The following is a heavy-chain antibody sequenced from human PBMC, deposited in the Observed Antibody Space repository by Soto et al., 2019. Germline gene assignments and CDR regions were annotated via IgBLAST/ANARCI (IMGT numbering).Heavy chain of an antibody. D-gene: IGHD2-21*01. CDR2: ISGSGDST. V-gene: IGHV3-23*01. CDR1: GFTFRGYA. J-gene: IGHJ4*02. Sequence: EEQLLESGGGLAQPGGSLRLSCAASGFTFRGYAMSWVRQAPGKVPEWVSGISGSGDSTYHAKSVKGRFIISRDNSKNTLYLEINSLRAEDTAVYYCAKAYGASHSPFDCWGQGTLVAVSS. CDR3: AKAYGASHSPFDC.